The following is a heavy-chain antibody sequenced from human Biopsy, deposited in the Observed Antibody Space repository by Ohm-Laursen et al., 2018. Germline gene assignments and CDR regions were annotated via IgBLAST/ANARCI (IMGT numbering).Heavy chain of an antibody. D-gene: IGHD3-3*01. CDR3: AKHGGLGDFWSGYPLAAFDI. Sequence: GESLRISCKGSGYSFTNYWIGWVRQMPGKGLEWMGLIYPGDSDTRYSPSFQGQDTISVDKSISTAYVQWNSLKASDTAMYYCAKHGGLGDFWSGYPLAAFDIWGQGTMVTVSS. CDR1: GYSFTNYW. CDR2: IYPGDSDT. V-gene: IGHV5-51*01. J-gene: IGHJ3*02.